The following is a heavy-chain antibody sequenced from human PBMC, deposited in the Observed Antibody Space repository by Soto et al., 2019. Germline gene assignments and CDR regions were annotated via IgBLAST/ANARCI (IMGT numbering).Heavy chain of an antibody. CDR1: GGTFSSYA. CDR3: ARIAAAGPTVHYYYYGMDV. D-gene: IGHD6-13*01. Sequence: ASVKVSFKASGGTFSSYAISWVRQAPGQGLEWMGGIIPIFGTANYAQKFQGRVTITADESTSTAYMELSSLRSEDTAVYYCARIAAAGPTVHYYYYGMDVWGQGTTVTVSS. J-gene: IGHJ6*02. V-gene: IGHV1-69*13. CDR2: IIPIFGTA.